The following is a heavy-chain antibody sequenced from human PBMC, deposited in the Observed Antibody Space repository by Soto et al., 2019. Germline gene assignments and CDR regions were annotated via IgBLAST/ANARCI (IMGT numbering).Heavy chain of an antibody. CDR2: IYYSGST. J-gene: IGHJ4*02. D-gene: IGHD3-10*01. V-gene: IGHV4-31*03. Sequence: SETLSLTCTVSGGSISSGGYYWSWIRPHPGKGLEWIGYIYYSGSTYYNPSLKSRVTISVDTSKNQFSLKLSSVTAADTAVYYCARVLWFGELFSWIDYWGQGTLVTVSS. CDR1: GGSISSGGYY. CDR3: ARVLWFGELFSWIDY.